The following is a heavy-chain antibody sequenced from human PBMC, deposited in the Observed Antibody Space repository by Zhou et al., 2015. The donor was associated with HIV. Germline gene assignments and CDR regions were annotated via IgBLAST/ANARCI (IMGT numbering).Heavy chain of an antibody. Sequence: QVYLVQSGAELRKPGASVKVSCKTSGYAFTYYAISWVRQAPGQGLEWMGWINADNGKTNYAQKFQGRVTLTTDRSTRTAYMELRTLRSDDAAIYYCATDDIGGYHSFNYWGQGTLVSVSS. CDR3: ATDDIGGYHSFNY. V-gene: IGHV1-18*01. J-gene: IGHJ4*02. CDR2: INADNGKT. CDR1: GYAFTYYA. D-gene: IGHD3-22*01.